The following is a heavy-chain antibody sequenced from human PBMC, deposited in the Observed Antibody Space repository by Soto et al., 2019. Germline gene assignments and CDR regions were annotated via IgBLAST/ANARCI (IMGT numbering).Heavy chain of an antibody. CDR3: ARAGFAHYCSSTSCHPVSYGMDV. CDR1: GGTFSSYA. CDR2: IIPIFGTA. V-gene: IGHV1-69*13. J-gene: IGHJ6*02. D-gene: IGHD2-2*01. Sequence: ASVKVSCKASGGTFSSYAISWVRQAPGQGLEWMGGIIPIFGTANYAQKFQGRVTITADESTSTAYMELSSLRSEDKAVYYCARAGFAHYCSSTSCHPVSYGMDVWGQGTTVTVSS.